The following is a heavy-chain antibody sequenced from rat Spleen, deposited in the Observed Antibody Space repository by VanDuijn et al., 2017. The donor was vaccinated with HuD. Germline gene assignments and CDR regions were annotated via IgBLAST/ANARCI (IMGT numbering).Heavy chain of an antibody. CDR2: IWAGGGT. D-gene: IGHD4-3*01. CDR1: GFSLTSYH. J-gene: IGHJ4*01. Sequence: QVQLKESGPGLVQPSQTLSLTCTVSGFSLTSYHVSWVRQPPGKSLVWMGTIWAGGGTNYNSAEQSRLSISRDTSKSQVLLKMNSLQPEDTGTYYCARHLREASGVMDAWGQGASVTVSS. V-gene: IGHV2-72*01. CDR3: ARHLREASGVMDA.